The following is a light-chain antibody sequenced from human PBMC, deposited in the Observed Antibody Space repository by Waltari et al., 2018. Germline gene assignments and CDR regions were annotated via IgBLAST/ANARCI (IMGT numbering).Light chain of an antibody. Sequence: EIVMTQSPASLYVSPGERATLSCRASHSIRTTLAWYKQKPGQAPRLLIYSASTRAIGIPARFSGSGSGTEFTLTISSLQSEDFAVYYCQQYNNWPRTFGQGTKLEIK. CDR3: QQYNNWPRT. J-gene: IGKJ2*01. V-gene: IGKV3-15*01. CDR1: HSIRTT. CDR2: SAS.